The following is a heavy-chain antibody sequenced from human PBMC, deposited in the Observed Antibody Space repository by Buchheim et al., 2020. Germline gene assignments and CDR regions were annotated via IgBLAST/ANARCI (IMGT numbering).Heavy chain of an antibody. J-gene: IGHJ5*02. D-gene: IGHD2-21*02. Sequence: QVQLQESGPGLVKPSQTLSLTCTVSGGSISSGGNYWSWIRQYPGKGLEWIGHIYNSGTTYYNPSLKSRVTISVDTSKNQFSLKLSSVTAADTAVYYCARVVLGDIVVVTAIPSWFDPWGQGTL. CDR1: GGSISSGGNY. CDR2: IYNSGTT. CDR3: ARVVLGDIVVVTAIPSWFDP. V-gene: IGHV4-31*03.